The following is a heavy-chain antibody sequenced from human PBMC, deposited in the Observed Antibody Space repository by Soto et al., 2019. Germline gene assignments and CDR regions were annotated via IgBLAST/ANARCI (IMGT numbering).Heavy chain of an antibody. Sequence: QLQLVQSGAEVKKPGASVKVSCKASGYTLTSYGITWVRRAPGQGLEWMGWISGYNGATNYAYKLQGRVTMTTDTSTNTAYMELRSLRPDDTAVYYCATFYSHGWPRGNLDQWGQGTLVTVSS. CDR1: GYTLTSYG. CDR2: ISGYNGAT. CDR3: ATFYSHGWPRGNLDQ. V-gene: IGHV1-18*01. J-gene: IGHJ4*02. D-gene: IGHD6-19*01.